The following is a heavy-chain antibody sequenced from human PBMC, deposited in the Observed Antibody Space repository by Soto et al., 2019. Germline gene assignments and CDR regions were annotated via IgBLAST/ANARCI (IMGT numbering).Heavy chain of an antibody. J-gene: IGHJ6*02. CDR2: IYPGDSDT. CDR3: STTFLAYCGGDCYSPFYYGMDV. D-gene: IGHD2-21*02. Sequence: GESLKISCKGSGYSFTSYWIGWVRQMPGKGLEWMGIIYPGDSDTRYSPSFQGQVTISADKSISTAYLQWSSLKASDTAMYYCSTTFLAYCGGDCYSPFYYGMDVWGQGTTVTVSS. CDR1: GYSFTSYW. V-gene: IGHV5-51*01.